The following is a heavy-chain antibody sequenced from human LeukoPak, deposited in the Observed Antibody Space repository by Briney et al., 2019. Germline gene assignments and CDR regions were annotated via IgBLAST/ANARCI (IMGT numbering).Heavy chain of an antibody. CDR1: GGSISSSYY. CDR3: ARARMVRGGYYGMDV. CDR2: IYYSGST. J-gene: IGHJ6*02. V-gene: IGHV4-61*01. D-gene: IGHD3-10*01. Sequence: SETLSLTCTVSGGSISSSYYWSWIRQPPGKGLEWIGYIYYSGSTNYNPSLKSRVTISVDTSKNQFSLKLSSVTAADTAVYYCARARMVRGGYYGMDVWGQGTTVTVSS.